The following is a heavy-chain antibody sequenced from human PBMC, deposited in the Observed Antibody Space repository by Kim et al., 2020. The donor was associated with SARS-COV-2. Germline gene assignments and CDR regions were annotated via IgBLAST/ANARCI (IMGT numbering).Heavy chain of an antibody. Sequence: GGSLRLSCAASGFTFDDYAMHWVRQAPGKGLEWVSGISWNSGSIGYADSVKGRFTISRDNAKNSLYLQMNSLRAEDTALYYCAKDGGRSGSYIGGWFDPWGQGTLVTVSS. V-gene: IGHV3-9*01. D-gene: IGHD3-10*01. CDR2: ISWNSGSI. CDR1: GFTFDDYA. J-gene: IGHJ5*02. CDR3: AKDGGRSGSYIGGWFDP.